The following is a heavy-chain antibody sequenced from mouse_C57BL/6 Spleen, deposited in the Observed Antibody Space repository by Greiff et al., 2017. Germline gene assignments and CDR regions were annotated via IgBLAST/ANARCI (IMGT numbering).Heavy chain of an antibody. CDR1: GFTFSSYG. V-gene: IGHV5-6*01. CDR3: AGLAMVTRGGDY. Sequence: EVQVVESGGDLVKPGGSLKLSCAASGFTFSSYGMSWVRQTPDKRLEWVATISSGGSYTYYPDSVKGRFTISRDNAKNTLYLQMSSLKSEDTAMYYCAGLAMVTRGGDYWGQGTTLTVSS. CDR2: ISSGGSYT. D-gene: IGHD2-2*01. J-gene: IGHJ2*01.